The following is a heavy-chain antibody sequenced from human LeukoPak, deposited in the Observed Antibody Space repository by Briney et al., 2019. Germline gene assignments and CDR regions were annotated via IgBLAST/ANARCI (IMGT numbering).Heavy chain of an antibody. CDR1: GRSIRFYY. CDR3: ARLGGGYAFFDY. J-gene: IGHJ4*02. D-gene: IGHD5-12*01. CDR2: IYYTGST. Sequence: SETLSLTCTVSGRSIRFYYWSCIRQPPGKGLEWIGNIYYTGSTNYNPSLKSRVTISVDTSKNQFSLKLSSVTAADTAVYYCARLGGGYAFFDYWGLGTLVTVSS. V-gene: IGHV4-59*01.